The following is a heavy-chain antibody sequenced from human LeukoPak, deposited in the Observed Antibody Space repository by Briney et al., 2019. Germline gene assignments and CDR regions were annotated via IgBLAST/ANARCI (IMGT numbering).Heavy chain of an antibody. CDR2: ISYDGSNK. D-gene: IGHD3-3*01. CDR1: GFTFSSYG. J-gene: IGHJ4*02. CDR3: AKNVLRFLEWLFDY. Sequence: GGSLRLSCAASGFTFSSYGMHWVRQAPGKGLEWVAVISYDGSNKYYADSVKGRFTISRDNSKNTLYLQMNSLRAEDTAVDYCAKNVLRFLEWLFDYWGQGTLVTVSS. V-gene: IGHV3-30*18.